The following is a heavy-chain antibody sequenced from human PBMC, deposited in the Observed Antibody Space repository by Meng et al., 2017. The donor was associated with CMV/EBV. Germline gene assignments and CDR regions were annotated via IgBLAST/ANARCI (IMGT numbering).Heavy chain of an antibody. CDR2: IKQDGSEK. CDR1: GFTFSSYW. V-gene: IGHV3-7*01. D-gene: IGHD2-2*01. CDR3: ARDRGYCSSTSCRYWYFDL. J-gene: IGHJ2*01. Sequence: GGSLRLSCAASGFTFSSYWMSWVRQAPGKGLEWVANIKQDGSEKYYVDSVKGRFTISRDNAKNSLYPQMNSLRAEDTAVYYCARDRGYCSSTSCRYWYFDLWGRGTLVTVSS.